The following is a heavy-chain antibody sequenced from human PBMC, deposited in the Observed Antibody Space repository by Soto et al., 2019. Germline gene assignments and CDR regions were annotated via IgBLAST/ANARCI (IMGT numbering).Heavy chain of an antibody. CDR1: GDTFTSYY. D-gene: IGHD1-1*01. V-gene: IGHV1-46*01. CDR3: ARPSGVKVGIIIEGSTLLAH. Sequence: GAPVKGACPSPGDTFTSYYLNWLRQAPGQGLEWMGVINPHGGSTKYAQKFQGRITMTRDTSRSTVYTELSSLRSDDMAIYYLARPSGVKVGIIIEGSTLLAHWGQGA. CDR2: INPHGGST. J-gene: IGHJ4*02.